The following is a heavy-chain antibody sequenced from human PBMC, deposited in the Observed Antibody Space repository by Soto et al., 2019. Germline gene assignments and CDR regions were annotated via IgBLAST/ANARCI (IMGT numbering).Heavy chain of an antibody. D-gene: IGHD2-2*01. Sequence: SVKVSCKASGGTFSSYAISWVRQAPGQGLEWMGGIIPIFGTANYAQKFQGRVTITADESTSAAYMELSSLRSEDTAVYYCARGSEGRVVVGASTMIDLSNPLQPLPWG. CDR3: ARGSEGRVVVGASTMIDLSNPLQPLP. CDR1: GGTFSSYA. CDR2: IIPIFGTA. J-gene: IGHJ5*02. V-gene: IGHV1-69*13.